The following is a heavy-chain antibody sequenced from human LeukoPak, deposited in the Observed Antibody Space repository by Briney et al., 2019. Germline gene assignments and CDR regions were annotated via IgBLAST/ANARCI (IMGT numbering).Heavy chain of an antibody. D-gene: IGHD3-3*01. J-gene: IGHJ4*02. Sequence: PGGSLRLSCAASGFTVSSNYMSWVRQAPGKGLEWVSVIYSGGNTYYADSVKGRFTISRDNSKNTLYLQMNSLRAEDTAVYYCARGASYYDSRFDYWGQGTLVTVSS. CDR3: ARGASYYDSRFDY. CDR2: IYSGGNT. CDR1: GFTVSSNY. V-gene: IGHV3-53*05.